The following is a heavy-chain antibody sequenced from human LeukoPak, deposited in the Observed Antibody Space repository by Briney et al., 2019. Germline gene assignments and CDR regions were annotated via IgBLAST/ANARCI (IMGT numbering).Heavy chain of an antibody. D-gene: IGHD6-19*01. CDR1: GGTFSSYA. Sequence: ASVKVSCKASGGTFSSYAISWVRQAPGQGLEWMGGIIPIFGTANYAQKFQGRVTITADESTSTAYMELSSLRSEDTAVYYCAREVLGGRIAVAAMDYWGQGTLVTVSS. CDR3: AREVLGGRIAVAAMDY. CDR2: IIPIFGTA. V-gene: IGHV1-69*13. J-gene: IGHJ4*02.